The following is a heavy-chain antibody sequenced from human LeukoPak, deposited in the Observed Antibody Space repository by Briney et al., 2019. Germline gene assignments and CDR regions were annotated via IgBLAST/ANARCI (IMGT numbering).Heavy chain of an antibody. J-gene: IGHJ3*02. D-gene: IGHD1-26*01. CDR1: GLTFSIYA. CDR3: ARRIVGATTAFDI. CDR2: ISYDGSNK. Sequence: GGSLTLSCAVSGLTFSIYAMQWVRQAPGKGLEWVAVISYDGSNKYYADSVKGRFTISRDNSKNTLYLQMNSLRAEDTAVYYCARRIVGATTAFDIWGQGTMVTVSS. V-gene: IGHV3-30-3*01.